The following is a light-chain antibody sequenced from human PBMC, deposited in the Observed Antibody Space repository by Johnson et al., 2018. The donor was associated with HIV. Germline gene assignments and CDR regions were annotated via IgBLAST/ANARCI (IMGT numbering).Light chain of an antibody. J-gene: IGLJ1*01. V-gene: IGLV1-51*01. CDR1: SSNIGNNY. Sequence: QSVLTQPPSVSAAPGQKVTISCSGSSSNIGNNYVSWYQHLPGTAPKLLIYDNDKRPSGIPDRFSGSRSGTSATLGITGLQTGDEADYYCGAWDSGLTAGVFRTGTKFTVL. CDR2: DND. CDR3: GAWDSGLTAGV.